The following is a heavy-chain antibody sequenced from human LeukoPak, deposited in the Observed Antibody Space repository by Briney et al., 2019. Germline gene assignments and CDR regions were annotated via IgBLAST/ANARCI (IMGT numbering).Heavy chain of an antibody. J-gene: IGHJ4*02. D-gene: IGHD2-21*02. CDR1: GYTFTGYY. CDR2: INPNSGGT. CDR3: ARGISYCGGDRSDY. V-gene: IGHV1-2*02. Sequence: ASLKVSCKASGYTFTGYYMHWMRQAPGQGLEWMGWINPNSGGTNYAQKFQGRVTMTRDTSISTAYMELSRVRSDDTAVYYCARGISYCGGDRSDYWGQGTLVTVSS.